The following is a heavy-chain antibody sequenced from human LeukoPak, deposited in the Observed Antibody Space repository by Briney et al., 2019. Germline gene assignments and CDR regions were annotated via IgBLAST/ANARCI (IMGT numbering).Heavy chain of an antibody. J-gene: IGHJ4*02. CDR2: IIPIFGTA. Sequence: SVKVSCKASGYTSTSYGISWVRQAPGQGLEWMGGIIPIFGTANYAQKFQGRVTITADESTSTAYMELSSLRSEDTAVYYCARKAYHYYDSSGYYLTLDYWGQGTLVTVSS. D-gene: IGHD3-22*01. CDR3: ARKAYHYYDSSGYYLTLDY. V-gene: IGHV1-69*13. CDR1: GYTSTSYG.